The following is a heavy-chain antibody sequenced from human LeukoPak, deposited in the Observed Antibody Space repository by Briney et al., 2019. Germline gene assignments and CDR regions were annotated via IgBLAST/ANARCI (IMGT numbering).Heavy chain of an antibody. V-gene: IGHV3-7*01. D-gene: IGHD2-2*01. J-gene: IGHJ3*01. CDR2: IKEDGSKQ. CDR3: ATEVPGAMNAFDL. CDR1: GFTFSSYW. Sequence: PGGSLRLSCAASGFTFSSYWMSWVRQAPGKGLERVANIKEDGSKQYYGDSVKGRFIISRDNAKNSLYPQMDSLRAEDTAVYYCATEVPGAMNAFDLWGRGTLVTVSS.